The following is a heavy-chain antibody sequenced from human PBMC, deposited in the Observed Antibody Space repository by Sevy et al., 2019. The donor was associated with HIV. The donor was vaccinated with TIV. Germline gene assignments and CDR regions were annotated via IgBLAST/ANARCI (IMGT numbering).Heavy chain of an antibody. CDR2: IAASDGTT. Sequence: GGSLRLSCAASGFSFSSNVMSWVRQTPAKGLEWVSSIAASDGTTFYADSVKGRFTISRDNSKNPLFLQMSSLRAEDTAVYYCTKRPLGSPNFYFQYWGQGTLVTVSS. V-gene: IGHV3-23*01. CDR1: GFSFSSNV. J-gene: IGHJ4*02. CDR3: TKRPLGSPNFYFQY. D-gene: IGHD2-8*01.